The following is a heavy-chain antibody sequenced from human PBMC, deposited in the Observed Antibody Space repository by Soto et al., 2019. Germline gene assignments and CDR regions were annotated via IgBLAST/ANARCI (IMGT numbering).Heavy chain of an antibody. CDR2: IFYSVSD. V-gene: IGHV4-59*01. CDR3: ARRGRRYSDYLSRPQTVGGFDI. D-gene: IGHD3-9*01. CDR1: GASIASYS. Sequence: VQLQESGPGLVRPSETLSLTCSVSGASIASYSWNWIRQSPGKGLEWIWNIFYSVSDNYDPSLRTRVTISIDTSRNQVSLTLSSVTAADTAVYYCARRGRRYSDYLSRPQTVGGFDIWGQGTLVIVSS. J-gene: IGHJ3*02.